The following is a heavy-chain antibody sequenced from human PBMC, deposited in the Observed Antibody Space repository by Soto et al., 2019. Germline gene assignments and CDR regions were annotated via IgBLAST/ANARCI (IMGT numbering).Heavy chain of an antibody. CDR1: GYTFTSYG. V-gene: IGHV1-3*01. D-gene: IGHD6-19*01. CDR3: XXXXGIAVD. Sequence: QVQLVQSGAEVKKPGASVKVSCKASGYTFTSYGMHWVRQAPGQRLEWMGWINAGNGNRKYSQKFQGRVTITRDTSXXXXXXXXXXXXXXXXXXXXXXXXXGIAVDWGQGTLVTVXS. CDR2: INAGNGNR. J-gene: IGHJ4*02.